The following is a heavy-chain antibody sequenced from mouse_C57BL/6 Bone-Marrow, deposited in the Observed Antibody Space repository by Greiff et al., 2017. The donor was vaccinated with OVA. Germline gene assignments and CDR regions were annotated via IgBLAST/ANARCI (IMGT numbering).Heavy chain of an antibody. CDR3: ARREWYFDV. CDR1: GCAFTNYL. CDR2: INPGSGGT. Sequence: QVQLQQSGAELVRPGTSVKVSCKASGCAFTNYLIEWVKQRPGQGLEWIGVINPGSGGTNYNEKFKGKATLTADKSSSTAYMQLSSLTSEDSAVYFCARREWYFDVWGTGTTVTVSS. V-gene: IGHV1-54*01. J-gene: IGHJ1*03.